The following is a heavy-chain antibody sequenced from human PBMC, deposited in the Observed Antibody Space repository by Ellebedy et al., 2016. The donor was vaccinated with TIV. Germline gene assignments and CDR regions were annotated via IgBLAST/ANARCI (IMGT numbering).Heavy chain of an antibody. J-gene: IGHJ4*02. CDR3: ARGIVALQPLKHFDS. Sequence: SETLSLXXAVYSGSFSGHYWSWIRQPPGKRLEWIGEINDSGGINYNPSLKSRVTMSVDPSKNQFSLKLTSVTAADTSVYYCARGIVALQPLKHFDSWGQGTLVTVSS. V-gene: IGHV4-34*01. D-gene: IGHD3-22*01. CDR1: SGSFSGHY. CDR2: INDSGGI.